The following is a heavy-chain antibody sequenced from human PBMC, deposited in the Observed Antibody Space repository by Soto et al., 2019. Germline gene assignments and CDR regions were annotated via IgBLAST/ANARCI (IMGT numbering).Heavy chain of an antibody. Sequence: SETLSLTCTVSGGSISSGGYYWSWIRQHPGKGLEWIGYIYYSGSTYYNPSLKSRVTISVDTSKNQFSLKLSSVTAADTAVYYCARGSIVAFFWFEPWGQGTLVTVSS. J-gene: IGHJ5*02. V-gene: IGHV4-31*03. CDR3: ARGSIVAFFWFEP. CDR1: GGSISSGGYY. CDR2: IYYSGST. D-gene: IGHD5-12*01.